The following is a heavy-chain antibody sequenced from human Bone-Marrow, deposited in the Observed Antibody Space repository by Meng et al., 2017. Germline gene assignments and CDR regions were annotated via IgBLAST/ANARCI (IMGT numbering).Heavy chain of an antibody. V-gene: IGHV1-69*01. D-gene: IGHD3-10*01. CDR2: ITPIFGTA. CDR1: GGTFSSYA. CDR3: ASSDYGSGSFDY. Sequence: QGKLVRSGAGVKKPGSSVKVSCKASGGTFSSYAISWVRQAPGQGLEWMGGITPIFGTANYAQKFQGRVTITADESTSTAYMELSSLRSEDTAVYYCASSDYGSGSFDYWGQGTLVTVSS. J-gene: IGHJ4*02.